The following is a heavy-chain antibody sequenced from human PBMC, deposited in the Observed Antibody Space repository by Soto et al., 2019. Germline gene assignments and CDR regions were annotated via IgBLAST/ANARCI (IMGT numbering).Heavy chain of an antibody. CDR3: AREQFGGGGGDYEH. CDR1: GFAFSTSV. Sequence: QVQLVESGGGVVQPGGSLRLSCAASGFAFSTSVIHWVRQAPGKGLEWMAHISYNGNKKHYADSVKGRFTVSRDISESTLYLQMNSLRAEDTAVYYCAREQFGGGGGDYEHWGQGTLVSVSS. D-gene: IGHD2-21*01. CDR2: ISYNGNKK. J-gene: IGHJ1*01. V-gene: IGHV3-30*03.